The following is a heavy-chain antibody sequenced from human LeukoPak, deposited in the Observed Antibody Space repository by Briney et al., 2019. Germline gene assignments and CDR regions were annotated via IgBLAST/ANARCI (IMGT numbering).Heavy chain of an antibody. CDR2: VSNDGSQE. CDR3: ARDRDGPVARNIINEFDY. CDR1: GFTFSRYA. V-gene: IGHV3-30*04. Sequence: GGSLRLSCAASGFTFSRYAMHWVRQAPGKGLEWVAVVSNDGSQEFYTESVKGRFTISRDKSKNTLYLQMNSLRPEDTAMYYCARDRDGPVARNIINEFDYWGQGTLVTVSS. D-gene: IGHD2/OR15-2a*01. J-gene: IGHJ4*02.